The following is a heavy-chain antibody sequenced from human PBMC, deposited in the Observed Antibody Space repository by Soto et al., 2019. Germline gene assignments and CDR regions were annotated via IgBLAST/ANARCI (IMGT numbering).Heavy chain of an antibody. CDR3: ARPQYSSGWSIDY. D-gene: IGHD6-19*01. Sequence: GSLRLSCTVSGGSISSSSYYWGWIRQPPGKGLEWIGSIYYSGSTYYNPSLKSRVTISVDTSKNQFSLKLSSVTAADTAVYYCARPQYSSGWSIDYWGQGTLVTVSS. CDR2: IYYSGST. J-gene: IGHJ4*02. V-gene: IGHV4-39*01. CDR1: GGSISSSSYY.